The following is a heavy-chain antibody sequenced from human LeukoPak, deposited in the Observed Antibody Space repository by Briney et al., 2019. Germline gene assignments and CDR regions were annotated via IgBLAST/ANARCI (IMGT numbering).Heavy chain of an antibody. CDR3: ARSYYPTTGDFDY. D-gene: IGHD1-1*01. V-gene: IGHV4-4*02. J-gene: IGHJ4*02. Sequence: SETLSLTCAVSGGSISSSNWWSWVRQPPGKGLEWIGEIYHSGSTNYNPSLKSRVTISVDKSKNQFSLKLSSVTAADTAVYYCARSYYPTTGDFDYWGQGTLVTVSS. CDR2: IYHSGST. CDR1: GGSISSSNW.